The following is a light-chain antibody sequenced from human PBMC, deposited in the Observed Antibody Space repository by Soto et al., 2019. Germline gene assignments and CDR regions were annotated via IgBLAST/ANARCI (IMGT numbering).Light chain of an antibody. CDR3: QQNSSFPLT. J-gene: IGKJ4*01. V-gene: IGKV1-12*01. CDR2: AAS. Sequence: DIQMTQSPSSVSASVGDRVTITCRASQGITSWLAWYQQKPGRAPKLLIYAASSLQSGIPSRFSGSGSARDITLTISSLQPEDFATYFCQQNSSFPLTFGGGTKVVIK. CDR1: QGITSW.